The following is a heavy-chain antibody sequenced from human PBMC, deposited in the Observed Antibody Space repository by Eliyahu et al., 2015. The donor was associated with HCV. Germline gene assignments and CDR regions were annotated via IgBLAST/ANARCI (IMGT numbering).Heavy chain of an antibody. Sequence: QVQLQQWGAGLLKPSETLSLTCAVYGGSFSGYYWSWIRQPPGKGLEWIGEINHSGSTNYNPSLKSRVTISVDTSKNQFSLKLSSVTAADTAVYYCARLHDYGDYSFDYWGQGTVVTVSS. J-gene: IGHJ4*02. CDR1: GGSFSGYY. V-gene: IGHV4-34*01. D-gene: IGHD4-17*01. CDR2: INHSGST. CDR3: ARLHDYGDYSFDY.